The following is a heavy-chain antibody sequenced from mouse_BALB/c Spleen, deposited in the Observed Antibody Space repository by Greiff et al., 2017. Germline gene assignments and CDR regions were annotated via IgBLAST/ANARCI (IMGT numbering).Heavy chain of an antibody. J-gene: IGHJ1*01. CDR2: ISTYYGDA. CDR1: GYTFTDYA. CDR3: ARGTSGTWGYFDV. Sequence: QVQLKQSGAELVRPGVSVKISCKGSGYTFTDYAMHWVKQSHAKSLEWIGVISTYYGDASYNQKFKGKATMTVDKSSSTAYMELARLTSEDSAIYYCARGTSGTWGYFDVWGAGTTVTVSS. V-gene: IGHV1S137*01. D-gene: IGHD4-1*01.